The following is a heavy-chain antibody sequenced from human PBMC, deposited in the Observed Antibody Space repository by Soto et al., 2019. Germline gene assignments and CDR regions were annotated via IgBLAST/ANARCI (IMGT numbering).Heavy chain of an antibody. J-gene: IGHJ6*02. D-gene: IGHD3-22*01. CDR3: AKDLVVVVTPYYAMDV. CDR1: GFTFSSYA. V-gene: IGHV3-30*18. Sequence: QVQLVESGGGVVQPGRSLRLSCAASGFTFSSYAMHWVRQAPGKGLEWVTAISYDGGNKYYPDSLKGRFTISRDNSKTKLYLQMNSLRAEDTAVYYCAKDLVVVVTPYYAMDVWGQGTTVTVSS. CDR2: ISYDGGNK.